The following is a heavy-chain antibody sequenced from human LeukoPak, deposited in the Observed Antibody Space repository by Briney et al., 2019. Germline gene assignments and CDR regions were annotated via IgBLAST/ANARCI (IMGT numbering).Heavy chain of an antibody. CDR3: AKDTVRGACDY. D-gene: IGHD3-10*01. CDR1: GLTFSSYA. Sequence: PVGSLRLSCAASGLTFSSYAMSAVRQAPGRGVEWVSAISASGGSSYYADSVKGGFTISRDNSKNRLYLQMNSLRAEDTAVYYCAKDTVRGACDYWGQGTLVTVSS. V-gene: IGHV3-23*01. J-gene: IGHJ4*02. CDR2: ISASGGSS.